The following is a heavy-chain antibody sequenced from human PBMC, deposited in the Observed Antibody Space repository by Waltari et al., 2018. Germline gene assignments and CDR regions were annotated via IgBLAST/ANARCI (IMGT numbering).Heavy chain of an antibody. CDR1: GGTFSSYA. D-gene: IGHD3-3*01. CDR2: IIPIFGTA. J-gene: IGHJ6*03. CDR3: ARGRYDFWSGPYYYYMDV. Sequence: QVQLVQSGAEVKKPGSSGKVSCKASGGTFSSYAISWVRQAPGQGLEWMGGIIPIFGTANYAQKFQGRVTITADKSTSTAYMELSSLRSEDTAVYYCARGRYDFWSGPYYYYMDVWGKGTTVTVSS. V-gene: IGHV1-69*14.